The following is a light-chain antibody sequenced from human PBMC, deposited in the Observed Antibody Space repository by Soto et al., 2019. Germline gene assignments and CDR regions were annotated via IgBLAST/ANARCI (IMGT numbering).Light chain of an antibody. J-gene: IGKJ5*01. CDR1: QSVSNNY. V-gene: IGKV3-20*01. CDR2: GAS. CDR3: QHYGSSPPVT. Sequence: EIVLTQSPGTLSLSPGERATLSCRTSQSVSNNYLAWYQQKPGLAPRLLVYGASRRATGIPDRFRGSGSGTEFTLTISGLEPEDFAVYFCQHYGSSPPVTFGQGTRLENK.